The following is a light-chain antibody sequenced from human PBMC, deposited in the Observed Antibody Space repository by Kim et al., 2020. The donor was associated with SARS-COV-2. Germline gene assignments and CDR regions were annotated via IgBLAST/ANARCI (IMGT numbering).Light chain of an antibody. CDR3: SSYTTSTLL. CDR2: AVT. V-gene: IGLV2-14*03. CDR1: YSDVDNYKH. Sequence: QSALTQPVSVSGSPGQSITISCTGTYSDVDNYKHVSWYQQHPGKAPKLIIYAVTDRPSGVSSRFSGSKSGNTASLTISGLQAEDEADYYCSSYTTSTLLFCGGTQLTVL. J-gene: IGLJ2*01.